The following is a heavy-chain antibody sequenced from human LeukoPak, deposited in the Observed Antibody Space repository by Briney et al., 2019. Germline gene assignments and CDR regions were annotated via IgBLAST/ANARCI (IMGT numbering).Heavy chain of an antibody. V-gene: IGHV3-74*01. D-gene: IGHD2-2*02. CDR1: GFTFSSYW. J-gene: IGHJ4*02. CDR3: ASRDYTSSKY. CDR2: INGDGSST. Sequence: GGSLRLSCEASGFTFSSYWMHWVRQVPEKGLVWVSRINGDGSSTSHADSVKGRFTISRDNAKNTLYLQMNSLRAEDTAVYYCASRDYTSSKYWGQGTLVTVSS.